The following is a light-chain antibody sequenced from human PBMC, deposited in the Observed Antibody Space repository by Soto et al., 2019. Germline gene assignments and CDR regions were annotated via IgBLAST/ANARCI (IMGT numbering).Light chain of an antibody. CDR1: QRICSNY. J-gene: IGKJ1*01. CDR2: AAS. Sequence: DIVLTQSPGTLSLSPGERATLSCRASQRICSNYLGWYQQKPGQAPRLLIYAASSRATGIPDRFSGSGSGTDFTLTISRLEPEDFAVYYCQDYGSSPQTFGQGTKVDIK. CDR3: QDYGSSPQT. V-gene: IGKV3-20*01.